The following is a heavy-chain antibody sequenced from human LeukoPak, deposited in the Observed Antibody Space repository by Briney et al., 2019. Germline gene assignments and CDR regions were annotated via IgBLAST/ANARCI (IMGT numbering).Heavy chain of an antibody. CDR3: ARDRTPLPLAVAGFFDY. D-gene: IGHD6-19*01. CDR2: IIPIFGTA. Sequence: GASVKVSCKASGGTFSSYAISWVRQAPGQGLEWMGGIIPIFGTANYAQKFQGRVTITADESTSTAYMELSSLGSEDTAVYYCARDRTPLPLAVAGFFDYWGQGTLVTVSS. CDR1: GGTFSSYA. J-gene: IGHJ4*02. V-gene: IGHV1-69*13.